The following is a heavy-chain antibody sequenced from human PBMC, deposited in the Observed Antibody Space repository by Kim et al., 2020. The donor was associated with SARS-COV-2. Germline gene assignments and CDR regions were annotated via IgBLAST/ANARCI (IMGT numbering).Heavy chain of an antibody. J-gene: IGHJ4*02. Sequence: PVKGRFTISRDDSKNTLYLQMNSLKTEDTAVYYCTTEDRRPYYGSGSPGYWGQGTLVTVSS. D-gene: IGHD3-10*01. V-gene: IGHV3-15*01. CDR3: TTEDRRPYYGSGSPGY.